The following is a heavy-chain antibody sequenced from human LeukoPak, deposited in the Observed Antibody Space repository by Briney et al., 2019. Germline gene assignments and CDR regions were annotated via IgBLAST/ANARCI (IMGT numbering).Heavy chain of an antibody. Sequence: SETLSLTCTVSGGSISNYYWTWIRQPPGKGLEWIGYIYYSGKNNYNPSLKSRVTISVDTSKNQFSLKLTSVTAADTAVYYCARQSNWFDPWGQGTLVTVSS. CDR2: IYYSGKN. CDR1: GGSISNYY. V-gene: IGHV4-59*08. CDR3: ARQSNWFDP. J-gene: IGHJ5*02.